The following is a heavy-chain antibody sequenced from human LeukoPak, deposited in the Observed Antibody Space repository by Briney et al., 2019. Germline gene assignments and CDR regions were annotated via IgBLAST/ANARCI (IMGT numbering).Heavy chain of an antibody. J-gene: IGHJ6*03. D-gene: IGHD1-1*01. CDR2: IGTASDT. CDR1: GFTFSSFD. Sequence: PGGSLRLSCAASGFTFSSFDTHWVRQPPGQGLEWVSPIGTASDTYYPGSVEGRFTLSRDNAKNSLYLQMNSLTAGDTAVYYCARGPPRGKYYYMDVWGKGTTVTVSS. CDR3: ARGPPRGKYYYMDV. V-gene: IGHV3-13*01.